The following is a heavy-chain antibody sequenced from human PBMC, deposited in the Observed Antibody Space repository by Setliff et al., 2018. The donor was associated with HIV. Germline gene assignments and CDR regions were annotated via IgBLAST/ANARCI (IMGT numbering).Heavy chain of an antibody. D-gene: IGHD6-6*01. J-gene: IGHJ6*03. Sequence: SETLSLTCIVSGGSISPTNYCWGWIRQTPGQGLEWIGTVCYSGGTYYNPSLMGRVTISVDTSKNQFSLKLSSVTAADTAVYYCAGEAWTSYRSSSGYYYYYMDVWGQGTTVTVSS. V-gene: IGHV4-39*07. CDR2: VCYSGGT. CDR3: AGEAWTSYRSSSGYYYYYMDV. CDR1: GGSISPTNYC.